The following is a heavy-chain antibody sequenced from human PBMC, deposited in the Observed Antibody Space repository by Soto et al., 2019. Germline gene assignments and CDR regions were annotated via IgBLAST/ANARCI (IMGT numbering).Heavy chain of an antibody. CDR3: ARDRHPDDAFDI. V-gene: IGHV1-69*04. CDR1: GGTFSSYT. CDR2: IIPILGIA. Sequence: ASVKVSCKASGGTFSSYTISWVRQAPGQGLEWMGRIIPILGIANYAQKFQGRVTITADKSTSTAYMELSSLRSEDTAVYYCARDRHPDDAFDIWGQGTMVTVSS. J-gene: IGHJ3*02.